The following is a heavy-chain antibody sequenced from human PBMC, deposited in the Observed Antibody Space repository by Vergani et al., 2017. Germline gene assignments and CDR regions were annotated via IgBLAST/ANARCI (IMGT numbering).Heavy chain of an antibody. D-gene: IGHD3/OR15-3a*01. V-gene: IGHV3-73*02. J-gene: IGHJ6*04. CDR3: FYDFWAGYDSGDV. CDR1: GLTFSDSA. CDR2: IRDKAYNYAT. Sequence: EVHLVESGGGLVQPGESLKLSCATSGLTFSDSAIHWVRQTSGKGLEWIGRIRDKAYNYATVYAVSMKGRFTISRDDSKNTAYLQMNGLTTEDTAVYYCFYDFWAGYDSGDVWGKGTTVTVSS.